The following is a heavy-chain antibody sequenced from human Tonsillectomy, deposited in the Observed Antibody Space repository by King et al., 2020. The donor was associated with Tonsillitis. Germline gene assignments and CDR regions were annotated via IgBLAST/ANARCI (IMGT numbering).Heavy chain of an antibody. J-gene: IGHJ4*02. D-gene: IGHD3-10*01. V-gene: IGHV4-59*01. CDR2: IYDSGST. Sequence: VQLQESGPGLMKPSETLSLTCTVSGGSISSYYWCWIRQPPGKGLEWIGYIYDSGSTNYNPSLKSRVAISIDTSKTQFSLKVSSVTAADTAVYYCATYGLDYWGQGTLVTVSS. CDR1: GGSISSYY. CDR3: ATYGLDY.